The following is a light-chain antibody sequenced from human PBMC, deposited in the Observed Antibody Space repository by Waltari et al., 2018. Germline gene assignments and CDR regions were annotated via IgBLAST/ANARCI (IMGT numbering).Light chain of an antibody. V-gene: IGLV1-44*01. J-gene: IGLJ1*01. CDR2: RSS. CDR1: SSNTGTHR. Sequence: QSVLTQPPSASGTPGQTVPISCSGSSSNTGTHRLHWYQQFPGQAPKLLIYRSSDRPSGVPERFSGSSSGPSASLAISGLQSEDEAEYYCATWDDTLDIYVFGAGTRLTVL. CDR3: ATWDDTLDIYV.